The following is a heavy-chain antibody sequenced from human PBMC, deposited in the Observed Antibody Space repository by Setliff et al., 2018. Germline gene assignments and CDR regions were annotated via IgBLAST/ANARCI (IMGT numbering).Heavy chain of an antibody. Sequence: PSETLSLTCTVSGGSISSYYWSWIRQPPGRGLEWIGCIYNSGSAIYSPSLKSRVTISVDTSKNQFSLQLSSVTAADTAVYYCASRCGGDYWGQGTLVTVSS. CDR3: ASRCGGDY. CDR1: GGSISSYY. CDR2: IYNSGSA. V-gene: IGHV4-59*01. J-gene: IGHJ4*02.